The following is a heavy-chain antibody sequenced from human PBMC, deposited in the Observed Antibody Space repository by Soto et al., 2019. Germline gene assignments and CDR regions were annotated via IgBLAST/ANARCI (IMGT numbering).Heavy chain of an antibody. Sequence: QVQLQESGPGLVKPSGTLSLTCAVSSASIRSSIWWSWVRQSPGKGLEWIGEIFHNGSTNYNPSLKSRVTISIDKSKNQFSLKVSSVTAADTAVYYCARAFGYSGTHYYFYYMDVWGKGTTVTVSS. CDR1: SASIRSSIW. V-gene: IGHV4-4*02. J-gene: IGHJ6*03. CDR2: IFHNGST. CDR3: ARAFGYSGTHYYFYYMDV. D-gene: IGHD5-12*01.